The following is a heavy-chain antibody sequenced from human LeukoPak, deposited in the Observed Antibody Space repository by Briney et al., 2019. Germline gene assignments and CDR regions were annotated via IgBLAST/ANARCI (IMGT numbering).Heavy chain of an antibody. Sequence: SETLSLTCSVSGASISSTFYFWAWIRQPPGKGLEWIGNIYKSGSTYYNLSLKSRVTISVDTSRNRFSLQLRSVTAADTAVYYCAKLPELAAAFDSWGQGTLVTVSS. CDR3: AKLPELAAAFDS. CDR2: IYKSGST. CDR1: GASISSTFYF. V-gene: IGHV4-39*01. J-gene: IGHJ5*01. D-gene: IGHD6-13*01.